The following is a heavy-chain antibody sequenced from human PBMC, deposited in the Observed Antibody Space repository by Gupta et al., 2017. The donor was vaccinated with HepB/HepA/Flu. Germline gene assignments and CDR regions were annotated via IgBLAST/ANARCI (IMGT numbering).Heavy chain of an antibody. CDR2: VNPNSGGT. Sequence: QVQLVQSGAEVKKPGASVMVSCKASGYIFTDFYIHWVRQAPGQGLEWMGCVNPNSGGTNFAQKVQGRVTMARDTSISTAYLELSRLRSDDTAIYYCARDYYNSSGYYYSDYWGQGTLVAVSS. V-gene: IGHV1-2*02. J-gene: IGHJ4*02. CDR3: ARDYYNSSGYYYSDY. CDR1: GYIFTDFY. D-gene: IGHD3-22*01.